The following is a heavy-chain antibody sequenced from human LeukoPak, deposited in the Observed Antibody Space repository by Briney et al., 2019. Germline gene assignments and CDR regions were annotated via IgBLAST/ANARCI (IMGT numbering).Heavy chain of an antibody. Sequence: GASVKVSCKASGGTFSSYAISWVRQAPGQGLEWMGVIIPIFGTANYAQKFQGRVTITADESTGTAYMELSSLRSEDTAVYYCARARGGIQLRAWYYFDYWGQGTLVTVSS. CDR2: IIPIFGTA. CDR1: GGTFSSYA. CDR3: ARARGGIQLRAWYYFDY. J-gene: IGHJ4*02. D-gene: IGHD5-18*01. V-gene: IGHV1-69*01.